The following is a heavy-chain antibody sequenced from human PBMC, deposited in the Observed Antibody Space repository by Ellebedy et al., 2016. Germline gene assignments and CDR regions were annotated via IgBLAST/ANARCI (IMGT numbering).Heavy chain of an antibody. J-gene: IGHJ4*02. CDR2: IWYDGSNK. CDR1: GFTFSSYG. V-gene: IGHV3-33*03. Sequence: GESLKISCAASGFTFSSYGMHWVRQAPGKGLEWVAVIWYDGSNKYYADSVKGRFTISRDNAKNSLYLQMNSLRAEDTAVYYCARVLRPSYYFDYWGQGTLVTVSS. D-gene: IGHD5/OR15-5a*01. CDR3: ARVLRPSYYFDY.